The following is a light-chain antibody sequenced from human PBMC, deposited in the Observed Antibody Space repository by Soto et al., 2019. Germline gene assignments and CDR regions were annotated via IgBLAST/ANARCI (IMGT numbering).Light chain of an antibody. CDR1: SSDVGGYNY. V-gene: IGLV2-14*01. J-gene: IGLJ2*01. CDR2: EVS. Sequence: QSALTQPASVSGSPGQSITISCTGTSSDVGGYNYVSWYQQHPGKAPKLMIYEVSNRPSGVSNRFSGSKSGNTASLTISGLQLEDEADYYCSSFTTSSTVVFGGGTKLTVL. CDR3: SSFTTSSTVV.